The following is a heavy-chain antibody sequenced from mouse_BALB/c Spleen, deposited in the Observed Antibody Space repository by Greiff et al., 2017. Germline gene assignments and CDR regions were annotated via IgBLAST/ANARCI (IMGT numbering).Heavy chain of an antibody. V-gene: IGHV14-3*02. D-gene: IGHD3-1*01. CDR1: GFNIKDTY. Sequence: EVKVEESGAELVKPGASVKLSCTASGFNIKDTYMHWVKQRPEQGLEWIGWIDPANGNTKYDPKFQGKATITADTSSTTAYLQLSSLTSEDTAVYYCAYSSGYSWFAYWGEGTLVTVSA. CDR3: AYSSGYSWFAY. J-gene: IGHJ3*01. CDR2: IDPANGNT.